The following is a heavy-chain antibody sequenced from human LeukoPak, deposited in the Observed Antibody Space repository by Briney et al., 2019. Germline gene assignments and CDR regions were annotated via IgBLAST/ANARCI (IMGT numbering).Heavy chain of an antibody. J-gene: IGHJ4*02. CDR2: IYYSGST. V-gene: IGHV4-59*01. CDR3: ARRYGSGSSGTFDY. CDR1: GGSISSYY. Sequence: SPSETLSLTCTVSGGSISSYYWSWIRQPPGKGLEWIAYIYYSGSTNYNPSLKSRVTISVDTSKNQFSLKLSSVTAADTAVYYCARRYGSGSSGTFDYWGQGTLVTVSS. D-gene: IGHD3-10*01.